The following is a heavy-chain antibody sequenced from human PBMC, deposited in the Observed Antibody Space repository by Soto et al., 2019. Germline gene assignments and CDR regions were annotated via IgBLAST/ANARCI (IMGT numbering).Heavy chain of an antibody. V-gene: IGHV1-2*02. Sequence: RASVKVSCKSSGYAFTGYYIHWVRQAPGQGLEWMGWINPNSGDTNYAQKFQGRVTMTRDTSFGTAYMELSSLRSDDTAVYYCATRYSYVHFWGQGTLVTVSS. J-gene: IGHJ4*02. D-gene: IGHD5-18*01. CDR1: GYAFTGYY. CDR2: INPNSGDT. CDR3: ATRYSYVHF.